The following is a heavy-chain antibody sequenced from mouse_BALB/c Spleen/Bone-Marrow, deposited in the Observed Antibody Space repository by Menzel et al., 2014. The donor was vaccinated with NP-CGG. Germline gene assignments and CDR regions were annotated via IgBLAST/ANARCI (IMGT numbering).Heavy chain of an antibody. J-gene: IGHJ3*01. CDR1: GFNIKDTY. CDR3: ARGDYGRAWFTY. Sequence: EVQLVESGAELVKPGASVKLSCTASGFNIKDTYMHWVKQRPEQGLEWIGRIDPANGNTKYDPKFQGKATITADTSSNTAYLQLSSLTSVNTAVYYCARGDYGRAWFTYGGQGTLVTVSA. V-gene: IGHV14-3*02. D-gene: IGHD1-1*01. CDR2: IDPANGNT.